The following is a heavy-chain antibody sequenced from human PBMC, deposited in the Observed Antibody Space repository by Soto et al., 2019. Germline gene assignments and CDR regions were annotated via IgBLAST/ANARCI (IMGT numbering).Heavy chain of an antibody. CDR1: GFSFDSFG. CDR3: ARGYNSGPPDPYTGY. J-gene: IGHJ4*02. Sequence: QVQLVESGGGVVQPGRSLRLSCAASGFSFDSFGMHWVRQAPGKGLEWVALIWYDGSNKYYVDSVKGRFTISRDNSKNTLYLQSSSLRAEDTAVYYCARGYNSGPPDPYTGYWGQGTLVTVSS. V-gene: IGHV3-33*01. CDR2: IWYDGSNK. D-gene: IGHD6-19*01.